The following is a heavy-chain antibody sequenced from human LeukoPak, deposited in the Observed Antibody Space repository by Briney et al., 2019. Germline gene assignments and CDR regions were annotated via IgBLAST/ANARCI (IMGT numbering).Heavy chain of an antibody. J-gene: IGHJ6*03. V-gene: IGHV3-30*04. CDR3: ARGQRAHVEWYYYMDV. Sequence: SGRSLRLSCAASGFTFSSYAIHWVRQAPGKGLEWVAVISYDGSNKYYADSVKGRFTISRDNSKNTLYLQMNSLRADDTAVYYCARGQRAHVEWYYYMDVWGKGTTVTVSS. CDR2: ISYDGSNK. D-gene: IGHD1-26*01. CDR1: GFTFSSYA.